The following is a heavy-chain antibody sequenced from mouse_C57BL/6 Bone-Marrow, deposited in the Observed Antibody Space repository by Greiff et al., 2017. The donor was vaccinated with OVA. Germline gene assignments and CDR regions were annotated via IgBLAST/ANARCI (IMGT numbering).Heavy chain of an antibody. V-gene: IGHV14-4*01. Sequence: EVQLKESGAELVRPGASVKLSCTASGFNIKDDYMPWVKQRPEQGLEWIGWIDPENGDTEYASKFQGKATITADTSSNTAYLQLSSLTSEDTAVYYCTSYGNFDYWGQGTTLTVSS. D-gene: IGHD2-1*01. J-gene: IGHJ2*01. CDR2: IDPENGDT. CDR3: TSYGNFDY. CDR1: GFNIKDDY.